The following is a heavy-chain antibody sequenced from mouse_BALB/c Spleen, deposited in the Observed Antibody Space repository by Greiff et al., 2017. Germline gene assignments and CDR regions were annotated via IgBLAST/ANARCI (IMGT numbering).Heavy chain of an antibody. J-gene: IGHJ4*01. CDR2: IWAGGSS. Sequence: VKVVESGPGLVAPSQSLSITCTVSGFSLTSYGVHWVRQPPGKGLEWLGVIWAGGSSNYNSALMSRLSISKDNSKSQVFLKMNSLQTDDTAMYYCARDPPAYDYYAMDYWGQGTSVTVSS. CDR1: GFSLTSYG. CDR3: ARDPPAYDYYAMDY. V-gene: IGHV2-9*02.